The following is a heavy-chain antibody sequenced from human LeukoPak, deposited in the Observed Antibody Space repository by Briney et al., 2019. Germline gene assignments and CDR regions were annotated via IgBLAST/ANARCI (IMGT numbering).Heavy chain of an antibody. J-gene: IGHJ3*02. CDR3: ARQRWKMDAFDI. D-gene: IGHD4-23*01. CDR1: GGSISSSSYY. Sequence: SETLSLTCTVSGGSISSSSYYWGWIRQPPGKGLEWIGSIYCSGSTYYNPSLKSRVTISVDTSKNQFSLKLSSVTAADTAVYYCARQRWKMDAFDIWGQGTMVTVSS. V-gene: IGHV4-39*01. CDR2: IYCSGST.